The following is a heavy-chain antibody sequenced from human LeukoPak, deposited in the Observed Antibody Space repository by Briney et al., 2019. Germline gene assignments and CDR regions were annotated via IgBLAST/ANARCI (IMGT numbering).Heavy chain of an antibody. J-gene: IGHJ5*01. Sequence: GGSLRLSCAASGFTFSSYATTWVRQAPGKGLEWVSGVSGNGYSTYYADSVRGRFTVSRDNSKNTLSLRMNSLRADDTAVYYCATVGHYGPGSSRLTWFESWGQGNLVMVSS. V-gene: IGHV3-23*01. D-gene: IGHD3-10*01. CDR2: VSGNGYST. CDR1: GFTFSSYA. CDR3: ATVGHYGPGSSRLTWFES.